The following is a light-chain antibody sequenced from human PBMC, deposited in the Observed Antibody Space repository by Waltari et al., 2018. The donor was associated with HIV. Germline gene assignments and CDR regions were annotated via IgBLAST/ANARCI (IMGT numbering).Light chain of an antibody. J-gene: IGKJ1*01. CDR1: QGIGNY. CDR2: AVS. Sequence: DLQMTQSPSSLSASVGDSVNITCRASQGIGNYLAWYQQKPGKAPKLLISAVSTLRGGDPSRFTGRGSGTEFSLTITSLQPEDVGMYYCLRYNKVPWTFGQGTRVDLK. V-gene: IGKV1-27*01. CDR3: LRYNKVPWT.